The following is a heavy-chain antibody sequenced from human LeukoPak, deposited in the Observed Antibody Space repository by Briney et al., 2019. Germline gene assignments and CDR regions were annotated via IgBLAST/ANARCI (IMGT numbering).Heavy chain of an antibody. V-gene: IGHV4-4*07. CDR3: ARMRLSSYWYFDL. J-gene: IGHJ2*01. D-gene: IGHD6-25*01. Sequence: PSETLSLTCTVSGGSISSYYWSWIRRPAGQGLEWIGRIYTSGSTNYNPSLKSRVTMSVDTSKNRFSLWLSSVTAADTAVYYCARMRLSSYWYFDLWGRGTLVTVSS. CDR1: GGSISSYY. CDR2: IYTSGST.